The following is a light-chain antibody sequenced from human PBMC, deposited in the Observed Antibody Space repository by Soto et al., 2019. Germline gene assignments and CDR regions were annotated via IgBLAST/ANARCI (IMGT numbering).Light chain of an antibody. CDR3: QKYNDYPLT. V-gene: IGKV3-20*01. CDR2: DAS. CDR1: QTVRNNY. Sequence: EFVLTQSPGTLSLSPGERATLSCRASQTVRNNYLAWYQQNPGQAPRLLIYDASSRSTDIPDRFNGGGSGTDFALTISRLEPEDFAVYYCQKYNDYPLTFGSGTQVDSK. J-gene: IGKJ3*01.